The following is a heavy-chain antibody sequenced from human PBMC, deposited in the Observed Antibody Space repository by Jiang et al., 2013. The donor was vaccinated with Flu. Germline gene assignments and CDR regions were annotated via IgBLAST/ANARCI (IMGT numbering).Heavy chain of an antibody. J-gene: IGHJ4*02. V-gene: IGHV1-69*01. Sequence: GGTFSSYAISWVRQAPGQGLEWMGGIIPIFGTANYAQKFQGRVTITADESTSTAYMELSSLRSEDTAVYYCATSPGIWSGYYWGQGTLVTVSS. D-gene: IGHD3-3*01. CDR1: GGTFSSYA. CDR3: ATSPGIWSGYY. CDR2: IIPIFGTA.